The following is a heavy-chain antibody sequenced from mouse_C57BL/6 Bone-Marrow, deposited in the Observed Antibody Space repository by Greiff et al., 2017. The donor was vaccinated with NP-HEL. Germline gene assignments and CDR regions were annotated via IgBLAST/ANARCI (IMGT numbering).Heavy chain of an antibody. CDR3: ARHRDDYSSSCWFDN. V-gene: IGHV5-6*01. CDR2: ISSGGSYT. CDR1: GFTFSSYG. D-gene: IGHD1-1*01. J-gene: IGHJ2*01. Sequence: EVKLVESGGDLVKPGGSLKLSCAASGFTFSSYGMSWVRQTPDQRLEWVATISSGGSYTYYPDSFKGRFTISRDNAKNTLYLQMSSLKSEDTARYYCARHRDDYSSSCWFDNWGQNTTLTVSS.